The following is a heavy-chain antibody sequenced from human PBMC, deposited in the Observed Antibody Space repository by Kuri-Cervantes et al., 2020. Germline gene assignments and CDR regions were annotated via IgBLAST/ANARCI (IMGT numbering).Heavy chain of an antibody. CDR2: VRQDGNEK. V-gene: IGHV3-7*01. CDR3: ARDTSKGSSGWFRIDY. J-gene: IGHJ4*02. CDR1: GFTFNTYW. D-gene: IGHD6-19*01. Sequence: GGSLRLSCAASGFTFNTYWMDWVRQAPGKGLEWVANVRQDGNEKNYGDSVKGRFTISRDNAKNSVYLQMNSLRAEDTAVYYCARDTSKGSSGWFRIDYWGQGTLVTVSS.